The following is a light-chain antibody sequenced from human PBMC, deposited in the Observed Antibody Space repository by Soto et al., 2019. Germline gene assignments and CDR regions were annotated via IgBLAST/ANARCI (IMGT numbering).Light chain of an antibody. J-gene: IGLJ2*01. V-gene: IGLV7-46*01. CDR3: LVSYTGYMV. CDR2: DTR. CDR1: IGDVTSDHY. Sequence: QAVVTQEPSLTVSPGGTVTLTCGSSIGDVTSDHYPYWLQQRPGQAPRALIYDTRYKKSWTPARFSGSLLGGKAALTLSDAQPEDEADYYCLVSYTGYMVFGAGTKVTVL.